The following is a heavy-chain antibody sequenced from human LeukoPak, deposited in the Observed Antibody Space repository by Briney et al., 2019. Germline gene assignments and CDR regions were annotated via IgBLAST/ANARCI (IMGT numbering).Heavy chain of an antibody. CDR2: ISSSSSYI. Sequence: GGSLRLSCAAAGFTFSSYSMNWVRQAPGKGLEWVSSISSSSSYIYYADSVKGRFTISRDNAKNSLYLQMNSLRAEDTAVYYCARDKYSSGWYYFDYWGQGTLVTVSS. CDR3: ARDKYSSGWYYFDY. CDR1: GFTFSSYS. V-gene: IGHV3-21*01. J-gene: IGHJ4*02. D-gene: IGHD6-19*01.